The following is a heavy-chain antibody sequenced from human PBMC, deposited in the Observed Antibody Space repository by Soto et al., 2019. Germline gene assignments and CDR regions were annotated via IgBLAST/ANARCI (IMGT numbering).Heavy chain of an antibody. CDR2: IYYSGST. CDR3: ARASGLYYYGSGSYYSYYYGMDV. D-gene: IGHD3-10*01. CDR1: GGSISSGDYY. Sequence: PSETLSLTCTVSGGSISSGDYYWSWIRQPPGKGLEWIGYIYYSGSTYYNPSLKSRVTISVDTSKNQFSLKLSSVTAADTSVYYCARASGLYYYGSGSYYSYYYGMDVWGQGTTVTVSS. V-gene: IGHV4-30-4*02. J-gene: IGHJ6*02.